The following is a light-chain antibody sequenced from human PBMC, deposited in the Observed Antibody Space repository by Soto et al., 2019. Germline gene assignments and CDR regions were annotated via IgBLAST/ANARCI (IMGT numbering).Light chain of an antibody. CDR2: AAS. Sequence: DIQMTQSPSSLSASVEDRVIITCRASQSISNHLNWYQQKPGKAPKLLIFAASSLQSGDPSRFSGSRSGPDFTLTISSLQPEDFATYYYQQSYSSPPTFGQGTKVEIK. CDR1: QSISNH. CDR3: QQSYSSPPT. V-gene: IGKV1-39*01. J-gene: IGKJ1*01.